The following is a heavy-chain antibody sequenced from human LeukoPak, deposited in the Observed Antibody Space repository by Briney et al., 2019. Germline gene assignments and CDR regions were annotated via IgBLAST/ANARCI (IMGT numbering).Heavy chain of an antibody. D-gene: IGHD4-17*01. V-gene: IGHV4-59*11. J-gene: IGHJ3*02. CDR2: ISIRGST. CDR1: GGSITSH. Sequence: PSETLSLTCTVSGGSITSHWSWIRQPPGKGLECIGYISIRGSTNYNPSLKSRVTISADTSKNQFFLRLTSLTAADTAVYYCARDPTTVTKGFDIWGQGTMVTVSS. CDR3: ARDPTTVTKGFDI.